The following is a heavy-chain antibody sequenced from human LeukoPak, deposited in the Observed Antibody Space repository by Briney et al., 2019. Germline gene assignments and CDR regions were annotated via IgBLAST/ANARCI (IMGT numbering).Heavy chain of an antibody. D-gene: IGHD6-19*01. Sequence: SETLSLTCTVSGGSISSYYWSWIRQPPGKGLEWIGYIYYSGSTNYNPSLKSRVTISVDTSKNQFSLKLSSVTAADTAVYYCARERWLVYVDYWGQGTLVTVSS. CDR3: ARERWLVYVDY. CDR1: GGSISSYY. J-gene: IGHJ4*02. V-gene: IGHV4-59*12. CDR2: IYYSGST.